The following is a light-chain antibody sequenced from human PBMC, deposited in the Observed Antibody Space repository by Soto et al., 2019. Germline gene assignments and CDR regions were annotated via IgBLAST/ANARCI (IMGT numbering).Light chain of an antibody. CDR3: QQYNNWPPWT. CDR1: QSVSSSS. CDR2: DAS. J-gene: IGKJ1*01. V-gene: IGKV3-20*01. Sequence: EIVLTQSPGTLSLSPGERATLSCRASQSVSSSSLAWYQQKRGQAPRLLIHDASSRATGIPGRFSGSGSGTEFTLTISSLQSEDFAVYYCQQYNNWPPWTFGQGTKVDI.